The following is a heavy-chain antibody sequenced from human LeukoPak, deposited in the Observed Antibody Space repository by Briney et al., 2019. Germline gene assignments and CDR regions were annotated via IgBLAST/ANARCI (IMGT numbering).Heavy chain of an antibody. CDR3: ARANRPFHSSGWYKDY. V-gene: IGHV3-30*04. CDR2: ISYDGSNQ. CDR1: GFTFSSYA. J-gene: IGHJ4*02. D-gene: IGHD6-19*01. Sequence: GRSLRLSCAASGFTFSSYAMHWVRQAPGKGLEWAALISYDGSNQNYADSVKGRFTISRDNPKNTLYLQVNSLRAEDTAVYYCARANRPFHSSGWYKDYWGQGTLVTVSS.